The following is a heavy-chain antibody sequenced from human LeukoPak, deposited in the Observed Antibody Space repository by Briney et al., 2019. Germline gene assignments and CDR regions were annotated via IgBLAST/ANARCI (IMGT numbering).Heavy chain of an antibody. CDR1: GYTFSTYY. CDR2: INPNSGGT. V-gene: IGHV1-2*02. Sequence: ASLKVSCKASGYTFSTYYMHWVRQAPGQGLEWMGWINPNSGGTNYAQKFQGRVTMTRDTSISTAYMELSRLRSDDTAVYYCARDSSGYFHDAFDIWGQGTMVTVSS. J-gene: IGHJ3*02. CDR3: ARDSSGYFHDAFDI. D-gene: IGHD3-22*01.